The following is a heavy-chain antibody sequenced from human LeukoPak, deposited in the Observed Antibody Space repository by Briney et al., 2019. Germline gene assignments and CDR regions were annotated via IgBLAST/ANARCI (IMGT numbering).Heavy chain of an antibody. V-gene: IGHV3-21*01. CDR1: GFTFSSYS. Sequence: GGSLRLSCAASGFTFSSYSMNWVRQAPGKGLEWVSSISSSSSYIYYADSVKGRFTISRDNAKNSLYLQMNSLRAEDTAVYYCARVGSGYSSGWYPADTPPPDDYWGQGTLVTVSS. CDR3: ARVGSGYSSGWYPADTPPPDDY. D-gene: IGHD6-19*01. CDR2: ISSSSSYI. J-gene: IGHJ4*02.